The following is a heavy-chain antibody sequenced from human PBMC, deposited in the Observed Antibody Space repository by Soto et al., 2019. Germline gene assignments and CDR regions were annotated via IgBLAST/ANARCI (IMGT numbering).Heavy chain of an antibody. CDR3: ARLNRGSKYYYGMDV. Sequence: GESLKISCKGSGYSFTSYWLSWVRQMPGKGLEWMGRIDPSDSYTNYSPSFQGHVTISADKSISTAYLQWSSLKASDTAMYYCARLNRGSKYYYGMDVWGQGTTVTGS. CDR2: IDPSDSYT. V-gene: IGHV5-10-1*01. CDR1: GYSFTSYW. D-gene: IGHD3-10*01. J-gene: IGHJ6*02.